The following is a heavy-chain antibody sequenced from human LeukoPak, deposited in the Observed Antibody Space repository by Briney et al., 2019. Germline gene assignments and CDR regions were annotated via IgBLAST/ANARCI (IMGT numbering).Heavy chain of an antibody. Sequence: ASVRVSCKASGYTFTSYDINWVRQATGQGLEWMGWMNPNSGNTGYAQKFQGRVTMTRDMSTSTDYMELSSLRSEDTAVYYCARDNSVEDTAWWFDPWGQGTLVTVSS. CDR3: ARDNSVEDTAWWFDP. CDR1: GYTFTSYD. D-gene: IGHD4-23*01. J-gene: IGHJ5*02. CDR2: MNPNSGNT. V-gene: IGHV1-8*01.